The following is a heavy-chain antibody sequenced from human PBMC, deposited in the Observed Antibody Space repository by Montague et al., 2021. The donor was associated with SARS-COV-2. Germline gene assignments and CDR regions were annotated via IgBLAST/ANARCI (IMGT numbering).Heavy chain of an antibody. Sequence: TLSLTCTVSGGPISSGSYYWSWIRQPAGKGLEWIGRIYTSGSTNYNPSLKSRVTISVDTSKNQFSLKLSSVTAADTAVYYCARGEGDIVVYYFDYWGQGTLVTVSS. CDR1: GGPISSGSYY. D-gene: IGHD2-15*01. CDR2: IYTSGST. CDR3: ARGEGDIVVYYFDY. V-gene: IGHV4-61*02. J-gene: IGHJ4*02.